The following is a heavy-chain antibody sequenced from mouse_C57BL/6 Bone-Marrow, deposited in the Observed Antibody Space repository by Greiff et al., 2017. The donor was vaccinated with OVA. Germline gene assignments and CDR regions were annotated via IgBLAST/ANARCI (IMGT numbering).Heavy chain of an antibody. Sequence: DVKLQESGPGLVKPSQSLSLTCSVTGYSITSGYYWNWIRQFPGNKLEWMGYISYDGSNNYNPSLKNRISITRDTSKNQFFLKLNSVTTEDTATYYCARAPITTTFAYWGQGTLVTVSA. J-gene: IGHJ3*01. CDR2: ISYDGSN. D-gene: IGHD1-1*01. V-gene: IGHV3-6*01. CDR1: GYSITSGYY. CDR3: ARAPITTTFAY.